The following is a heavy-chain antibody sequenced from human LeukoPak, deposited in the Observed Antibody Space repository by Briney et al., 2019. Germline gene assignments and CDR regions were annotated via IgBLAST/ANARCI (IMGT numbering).Heavy chain of an antibody. V-gene: IGHV3-11*06. Sequence: GGSLRLSCAASGFTFSDYYMSWIRQAPGKGLEWVSYISSSSSYTNYADSVKGRFTISRDNAKNSLYLQMNSLRAEDTAVYYCARDATLGRRSAAGTYYGMDVWGQGTTVTVSS. D-gene: IGHD6-13*01. CDR1: GFTFSDYY. J-gene: IGHJ6*02. CDR3: ARDATLGRRSAAGTYYGMDV. CDR2: ISSSSSYT.